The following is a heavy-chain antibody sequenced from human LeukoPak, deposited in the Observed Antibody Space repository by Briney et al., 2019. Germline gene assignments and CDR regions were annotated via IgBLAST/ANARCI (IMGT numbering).Heavy chain of an antibody. V-gene: IGHV3-21*04. CDR2: ISISSNYI. CDR1: GFTFSSYS. CDR3: ARGTSGTTAYYYYMDV. D-gene: IGHD1-1*01. Sequence: GGSLRLSCAASGFTFSSYSMNWVRQAPGKGLEWVSSISISSNYIYYADSVKGRFTISRDNAKNSLYLQMNSLRAEDTAVYYCARGTSGTTAYYYYMDVWGKGTTVTISS. J-gene: IGHJ6*03.